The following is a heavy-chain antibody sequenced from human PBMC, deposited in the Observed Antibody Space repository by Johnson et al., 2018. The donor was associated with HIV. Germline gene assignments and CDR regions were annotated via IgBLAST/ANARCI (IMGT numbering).Heavy chain of an antibody. J-gene: IGHJ3*02. CDR3: ARTLGRHDDAFDI. Sequence: VQLVESGGGLVQPGGSLRLSCAASAFTFSKYAMSWVRQAPGKGLEWVSGISGSGDTTDYADSVKGRFTVSRDNSKNTLYLQMNSLRAEDTAVYYCARTLGRHDDAFDIWGQGTMVTVSS. D-gene: IGHD6-6*01. V-gene: IGHV3-23*04. CDR1: AFTFSKYA. CDR2: ISGSGDTT.